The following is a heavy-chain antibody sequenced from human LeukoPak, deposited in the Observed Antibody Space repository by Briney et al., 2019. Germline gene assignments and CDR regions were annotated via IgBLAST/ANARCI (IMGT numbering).Heavy chain of an antibody. CDR2: IYWDDDE. V-gene: IGHV2-5*02. D-gene: IGHD1-26*01. J-gene: IGHJ5*02. CDR1: GFSLSTSGVG. Sequence: SGPTLVKPTQTLTLTCTFSGFSLSTSGVGVGWIRQPPGKALEWLALIYWDDDERYSPSLKSRLTITKDTFRKQVVLTMTNMDPVDTATYYCALGWGPYSGTWGQGTLVTVAS. CDR3: ALGWGPYSGT.